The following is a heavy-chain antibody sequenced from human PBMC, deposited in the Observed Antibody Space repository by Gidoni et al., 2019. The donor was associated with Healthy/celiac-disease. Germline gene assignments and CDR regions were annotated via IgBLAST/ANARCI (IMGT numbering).Heavy chain of an antibody. D-gene: IGHD1-1*01. V-gene: IGHV3-74*01. CDR1: GFTFSSYW. CDR3: ARDLGGRDTGGWFDP. CDR2: INSDGSST. J-gene: IGHJ5*02. Sequence: EVQLVESGGGLVQPGGSLRLSCAASGFTFSSYWMHWVRQAPGKGLVWVSRINSDGSSTSYADSVKGRFTISRDNAKNTLYLQMNSLRAEDTAVYYCARDLGGRDTGGWFDPWGQGTLVTVSS.